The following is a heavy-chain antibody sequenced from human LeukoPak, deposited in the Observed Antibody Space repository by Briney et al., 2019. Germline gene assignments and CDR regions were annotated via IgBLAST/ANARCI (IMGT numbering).Heavy chain of an antibody. CDR1: GGSFSGYY. Sequence: PSETLSLTCAVYGGSFSGYYWSWIRQPPGKGLEWIGEINHSGSTNYNPSLKSRVTISVDTSKNQFSLKLSSVTAAGTAVYYCARTTVAGPIDYWGQGTLVTVSS. CDR3: ARTTVAGPIDY. V-gene: IGHV4-34*01. J-gene: IGHJ4*02. D-gene: IGHD6-19*01. CDR2: INHSGST.